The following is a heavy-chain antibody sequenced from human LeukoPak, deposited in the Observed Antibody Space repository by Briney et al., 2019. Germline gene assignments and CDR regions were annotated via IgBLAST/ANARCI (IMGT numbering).Heavy chain of an antibody. CDR2: INHSGST. CDR3: ARRRRNTIGAFDI. Sequence: SETLSLTCAVYGGSFSGYYWSWIRQPPGKGLEWIGEINHSGSTNYNPSLKSRVTISVDTSKNQFSLKLSSVTAADTAVYYCARRRRNTIGAFDIWGQGTMVTVSS. V-gene: IGHV4-34*01. D-gene: IGHD3-10*01. J-gene: IGHJ3*02. CDR1: GGSFSGYY.